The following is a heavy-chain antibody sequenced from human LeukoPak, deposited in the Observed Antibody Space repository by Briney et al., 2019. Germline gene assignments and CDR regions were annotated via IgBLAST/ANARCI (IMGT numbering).Heavy chain of an antibody. V-gene: IGHV3-23*01. CDR1: GFTFSKYA. D-gene: IGHD3-22*01. Sequence: GGSLRLSCAASGFTFSKYAMSWVRQAPGKGLEWVSGISGSGDSTYYADSVKGLFTISRDNSKNTLCLQMISLRADDTASYYCAKGSSSFYYDSSGYYDLTFDYWGQGTLVTVSS. CDR2: ISGSGDST. CDR3: AKGSSSFYYDSSGYYDLTFDY. J-gene: IGHJ4*02.